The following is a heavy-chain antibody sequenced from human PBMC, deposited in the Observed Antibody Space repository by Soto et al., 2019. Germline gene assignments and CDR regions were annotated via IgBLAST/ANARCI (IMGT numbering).Heavy chain of an antibody. CDR3: AKARERRDYYDSSGGFDY. V-gene: IGHV3-30*18. Sequence: SLRLSCAASGFTFSSYGMHWVRQAPGKGLEWVAVISYDGSNKYYADSVKGRFTISRDNSKNTLYLQMNSLRAEDTAVYYCAKARERRDYYDSSGGFDYWGQGTLVTVSS. D-gene: IGHD3-22*01. CDR1: GFTFSSYG. J-gene: IGHJ4*02. CDR2: ISYDGSNK.